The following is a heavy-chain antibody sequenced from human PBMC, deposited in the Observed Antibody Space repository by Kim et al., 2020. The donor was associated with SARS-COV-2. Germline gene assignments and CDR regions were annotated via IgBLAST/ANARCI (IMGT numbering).Heavy chain of an antibody. CDR1: GGSFSGYY. V-gene: IGHV4-34*01. Sequence: SETLSLTCAVYGGSFSGYYWSWIRQPPGKGLEWIGEINHSGSTNYNPSLKSRVTISVDTSKNQFSLKLSSVTAADTAVYYCARRPYRFWYVDYWGQGTL. D-gene: IGHD1-26*01. CDR2: INHSGST. J-gene: IGHJ4*02. CDR3: ARRPYRFWYVDY.